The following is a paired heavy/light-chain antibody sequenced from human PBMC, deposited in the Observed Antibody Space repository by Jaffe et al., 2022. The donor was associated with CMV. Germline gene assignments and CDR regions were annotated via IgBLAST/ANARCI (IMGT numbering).Heavy chain of an antibody. V-gene: IGHV4-59*01. CDR2: VFFGGNT. J-gene: IGHJ3*02. D-gene: IGHD3-3*01. Sequence: LQESGPGLVEPSGTLSLTCTLSTGSFNSYYWSWLRQSPGKGLEWIGYVFFGGNTVYNPSLQSRVSISVDTSRRQFSLRLTSVTAADTAIYYCARESARDRAFNIWGQGKMVTVSS. CDR1: TGSFNSYY. CDR3: ARESARDRAFNI.
Light chain of an antibody. CDR3: QQYFSTPYT. Sequence: DIVMTQSPDSLAVSLGERATIKCKSSQSVLYSSDNKNYLGWYQLKPGQPPKLLFYWASVRESGVPDRFSGSGSGTDFTLTISSLQAEDVAVYYCQQYFSTPYTFGPGTKVEIK. CDR2: WAS. V-gene: IGKV4-1*01. J-gene: IGKJ3*01. CDR1: QSVLYSSDNKNY.